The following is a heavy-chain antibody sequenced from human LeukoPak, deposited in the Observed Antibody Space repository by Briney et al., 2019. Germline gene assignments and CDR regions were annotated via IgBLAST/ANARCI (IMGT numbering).Heavy chain of an antibody. V-gene: IGHV4-34*01. CDR3: ARVQVLKGYYDFWSGYYTHFDY. D-gene: IGHD3-3*01. CDR2: INHSGCT. J-gene: IGHJ4*02. CDR1: GGSFSGYY. Sequence: PSETLSLTCAVYGGSFSGYYLSWIRQPPGKGLEWVGEINHSGCTNYNPSLKSRVTISVDTSKNQFSLKLSSVTAADTAVYYCARVQVLKGYYDFWSGYYTHFDYWGQGTPVTVAS.